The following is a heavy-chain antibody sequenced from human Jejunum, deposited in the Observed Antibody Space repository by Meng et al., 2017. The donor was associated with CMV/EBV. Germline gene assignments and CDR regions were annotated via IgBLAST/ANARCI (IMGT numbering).Heavy chain of an antibody. CDR3: AREESVGIAVTGTFDY. CDR2: IYSSGST. J-gene: IGHJ4*02. Sequence: QVQVPESGSGLVKPSETLSLTCTVSSDAISSNFGSWIRQPAGKGLEWIGRIYSSGSTFYNPSLKSRVTMSVDTSKNQFSLSLASVTAADTAIYFCAREESVGIAVTGTFDYWGQGILVTVSS. CDR1: SDAISSNF. D-gene: IGHD6-19*01. V-gene: IGHV4-4*07.